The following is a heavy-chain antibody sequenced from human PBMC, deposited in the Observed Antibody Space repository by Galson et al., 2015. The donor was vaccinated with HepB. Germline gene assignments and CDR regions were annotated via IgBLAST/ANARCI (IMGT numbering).Heavy chain of an antibody. Sequence: SVKVSCKASGYTFTSSGNSCWRPAPGQGLEWMGWISAYNGNTNYAQKLQGRVTMTTDTSTSTAYMELRSLRSDDTAVYYCTRSQRWLREGFSDYWGQGTLVTVSS. CDR3: TRSQRWLREGFSDY. CDR1: GYTFTSSG. CDR2: ISAYNGNT. V-gene: IGHV1-18*01. D-gene: IGHD6-19*01. J-gene: IGHJ4*02.